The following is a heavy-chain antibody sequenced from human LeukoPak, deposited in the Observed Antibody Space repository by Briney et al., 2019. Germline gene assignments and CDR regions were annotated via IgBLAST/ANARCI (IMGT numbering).Heavy chain of an antibody. CDR1: GGTFSSYA. Sequence: ASVKVSCKASGGTFSSYAISWVRQAPGQGLEWMGGIIPIFGTANYAQKFQGRVTITADESTSTAYMELSSLRSEDTAVYYCATFLYGDYVEFDYWGPGTLVTVSS. CDR3: ATFLYGDYVEFDY. J-gene: IGHJ4*02. D-gene: IGHD4-17*01. CDR2: IIPIFGTA. V-gene: IGHV1-69*01.